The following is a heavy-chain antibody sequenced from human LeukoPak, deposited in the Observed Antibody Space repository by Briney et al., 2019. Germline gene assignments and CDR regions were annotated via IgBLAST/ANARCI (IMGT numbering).Heavy chain of an antibody. J-gene: IGHJ5*02. CDR2: INSDGSST. V-gene: IGHV3-74*01. CDR1: GFTFSSYW. Sequence: GGSLRLSCAASGFTFSSYWMHWVRQAPGKGLVWVSRINSDGSSTSYADSVKGRFTISRDNAKNTLYLQMNSLRAEDTAVYYCATDNLVNRYCSSTSCYRRRWFDPWGQGTLVTVSS. CDR3: ATDNLVNRYCSSTSCYRRRWFDP. D-gene: IGHD2-2*02.